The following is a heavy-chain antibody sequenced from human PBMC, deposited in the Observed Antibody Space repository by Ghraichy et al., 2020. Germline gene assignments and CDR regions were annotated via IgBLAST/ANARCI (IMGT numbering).Heavy chain of an antibody. J-gene: IGHJ4*02. V-gene: IGHV3-21*01. CDR1: GFTFSSYS. CDR2: ISSSSSYI. D-gene: IGHD2-2*02. Sequence: SCAASGFTFSSYSMNWVRQAPGKGLEWVSSISSSSSYIYYADSVKGRFTISRDNAKNSLYLQMNSLRAEDTAVYYCARLVVPAAILSDSAFDYWGQGTLVTVSS. CDR3: ARLVVPAAILSDSAFDY.